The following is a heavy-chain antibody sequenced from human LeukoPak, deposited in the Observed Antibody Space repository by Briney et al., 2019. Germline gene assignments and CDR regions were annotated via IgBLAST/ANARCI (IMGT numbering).Heavy chain of an antibody. CDR2: INPNSGGT. D-gene: IGHD3-22*01. J-gene: IGHJ4*02. V-gene: IGHV1-2*02. CDR1: GYTFTGYY. CDR3: AREDSSGYSPGY. Sequence: ASVKVSCKASGYTFTGYYMHWVRQAPGQGLEGMGWINPNSGGTNYAQKFQGRVTMTRDTSISTAYMELSRLRSDDTAVYYCAREDSSGYSPGYWGQGTLVTVSS.